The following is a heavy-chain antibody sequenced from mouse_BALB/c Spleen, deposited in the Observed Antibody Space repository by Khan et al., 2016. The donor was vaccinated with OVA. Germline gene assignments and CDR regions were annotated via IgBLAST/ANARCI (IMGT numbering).Heavy chain of an antibody. J-gene: IGHJ3*01. D-gene: IGHD1-1*02. CDR1: GYTFITYW. V-gene: IGHV1-7*01. CDR3: ERRGLYGSFTY. CDR2: IDPNTGSI. Sequence: QVQLKQSGAELAKPGASLKMSCTASGYTFITYWIHWVKQRPGQGLEWIGYIDPNTGSIEFTQKFKDKATLTADKSSNTAYMQLTSLTSEDSAVYYCERRGLYGSFTYWGQGTLVTVSA.